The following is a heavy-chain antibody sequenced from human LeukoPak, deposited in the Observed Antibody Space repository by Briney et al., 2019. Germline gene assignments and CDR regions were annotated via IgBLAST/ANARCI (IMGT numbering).Heavy chain of an antibody. CDR3: AKALWFGEALVAFDI. CDR2: ISWNSGSI. D-gene: IGHD3-10*01. V-gene: IGHV3-9*01. J-gene: IGHJ3*02. Sequence: PGGSLRLSCAASGFTFDDYAMHWVRQAPGKGLEWVSGISWNSGSIGYADSVKGRFTISRDNAKNSLYLQMNSLRAEDTALYYCAKALWFGEALVAFDIWGQGTMVTVSS. CDR1: GFTFDDYA.